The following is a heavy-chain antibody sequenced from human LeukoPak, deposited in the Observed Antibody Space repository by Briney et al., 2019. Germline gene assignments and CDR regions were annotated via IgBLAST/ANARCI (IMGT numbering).Heavy chain of an antibody. Sequence: SETLSLTCTVSGASISSSEYYWGWIRQPPGKGLEWIGSISYSGTTYYNPSLKSRVSISVDTSKNQFSLNLCAVTAADTAVYFCAKPLSYASNWYFWYFDLWGRGTLVSVSS. J-gene: IGHJ2*01. CDR2: ISYSGTT. CDR3: AKPLSYASNWYFWYFDL. V-gene: IGHV4-39*01. D-gene: IGHD6-13*01. CDR1: GASISSSEYY.